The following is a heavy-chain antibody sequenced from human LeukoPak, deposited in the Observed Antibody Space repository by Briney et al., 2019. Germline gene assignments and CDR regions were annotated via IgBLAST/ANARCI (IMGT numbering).Heavy chain of an antibody. D-gene: IGHD4-17*01. CDR2: IYYSGST. CDR3: ARVTHYGDYIHFDY. Sequence: SETLSLTCTVSGGSVSSSSYYWGWIRQPPGKGLEWIGSIYYSGSTHYNPSLKSRVTISVDKSKNQFSLKLSSVTAADTAVYYCARVTHYGDYIHFDYWGQGTLVTVSS. CDR1: GGSVSSSSYY. V-gene: IGHV4-39*07. J-gene: IGHJ4*02.